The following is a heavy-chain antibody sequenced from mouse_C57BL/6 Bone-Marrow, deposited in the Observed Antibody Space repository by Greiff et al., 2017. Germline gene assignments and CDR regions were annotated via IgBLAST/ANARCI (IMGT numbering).Heavy chain of an antibody. CDR2: IDPENGDT. D-gene: IGHD1-1*01. V-gene: IGHV14-4*01. CDR3: TTAPILLRADY. J-gene: IGHJ2*01. CDR1: GFNIKDDY. Sequence: VQLQQSGAELVRPGASVKLSCTASGFNIKDDYMHWVKQRPEQGLEWIGWIDPENGDTEYTSKFQGKATLTADTSSNTAYLQLSSLTSKATAVYYYTTAPILLRADYWGQGTALTVSS.